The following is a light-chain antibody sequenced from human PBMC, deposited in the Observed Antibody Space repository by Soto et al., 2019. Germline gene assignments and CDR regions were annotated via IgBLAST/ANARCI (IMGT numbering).Light chain of an antibody. V-gene: IGLV2-14*01. CDR3: SSYTSTSTLYV. Sequence: QSVLTQPPSVSAAPGQKVTISCSGSRSNIGNNYVSWYQQLPGKAPKLVISEVSNRPSGISGRFSGSKSGNAASLTISGLQAEDEATYYCSSYTSTSTLYVFGPGTKVTVL. CDR2: EVS. CDR1: RSNIGNNY. J-gene: IGLJ1*01.